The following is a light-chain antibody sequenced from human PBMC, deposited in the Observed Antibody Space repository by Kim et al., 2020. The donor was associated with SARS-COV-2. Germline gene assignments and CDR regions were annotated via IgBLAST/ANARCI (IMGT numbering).Light chain of an antibody. CDR3: FQAFDLPRT. J-gene: IGKJ2*01. Sequence: QPATISCKSTQSLLHSDGKTYLYWYFQRPGQSPQLIIYEASVRVSGVPERFTGSGSGTTFTLSISRVEAEDVGIYYCFQAFDLPRTFGQGTKLEI. CDR2: EAS. V-gene: IGKV2-29*02. CDR1: QSLLHSDGKTY.